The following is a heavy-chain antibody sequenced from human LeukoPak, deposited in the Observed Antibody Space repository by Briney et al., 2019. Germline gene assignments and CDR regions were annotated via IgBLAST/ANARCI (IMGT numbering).Heavy chain of an antibody. CDR1: GFTFSSYG. CDR3: ARGPLRRPIDY. D-gene: IGHD4-17*01. CDR2: ISYDGSNN. J-gene: IGHJ4*02. V-gene: IGHV3-30*03. Sequence: GGSLRLSCAASGFTFSSYGMHWVRQAPGKGLEWVAVISYDGSNNYYADSVKGRFTISRDNSKNTLYLQMNSLRAEDTAVYYCARGPLRRPIDYWGQGTLVTVSS.